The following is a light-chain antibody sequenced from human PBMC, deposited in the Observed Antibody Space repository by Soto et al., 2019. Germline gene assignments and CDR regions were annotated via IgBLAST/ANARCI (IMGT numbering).Light chain of an antibody. J-gene: IGLJ7*01. CDR3: AAWDDGLTGVV. V-gene: IGLV1-44*01. Sequence: QSVLTQPPSVSGTPGQRVTISCSGTGSNIGSHGVHWYQQLPGTAPKLLMYINNARPSGVPDRFSGSKSGTSASLAIRGLQSEDEAHYYCAAWDDGLTGVVFGGGTQLTVL. CDR1: GSNIGSHG. CDR2: INN.